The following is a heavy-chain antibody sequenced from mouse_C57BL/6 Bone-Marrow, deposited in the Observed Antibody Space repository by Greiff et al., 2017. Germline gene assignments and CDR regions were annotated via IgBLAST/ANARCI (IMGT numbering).Heavy chain of an antibody. CDR2: INPGSGGT. CDR3: ARGGWFPDY. V-gene: IGHV1-54*01. J-gene: IGHJ2*01. D-gene: IGHD2-3*01. Sequence: VKLQESGAELVRPGTSVKVSCKASGYAFTNYLIEWVKQRPGQGLEWIGVINPGSGGTNYNEKFKGKATLTADKSSSTAYMQLSSLTSEDSAVYFCARGGWFPDYWGQGTTLTVS. CDR1: GYAFTNYL.